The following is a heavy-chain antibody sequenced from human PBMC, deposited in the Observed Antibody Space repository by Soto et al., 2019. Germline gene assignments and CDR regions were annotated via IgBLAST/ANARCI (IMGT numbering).Heavy chain of an antibody. J-gene: IGHJ4*02. V-gene: IGHV1-18*01. D-gene: IGHD3-10*01. CDR1: GYTFSSTG. CDR3: ARDLDGSGSYFGNY. Sequence: ASVKVSCKTSGYTFSSTGISWVRQATGHRLVWMGWISPHKGDTYYAQRLQGRVTMTTDTSTNTAYMELRSLRSDDTAVYFCARDLDGSGSYFGNYWGPGTLVTVSS. CDR2: ISPHKGDT.